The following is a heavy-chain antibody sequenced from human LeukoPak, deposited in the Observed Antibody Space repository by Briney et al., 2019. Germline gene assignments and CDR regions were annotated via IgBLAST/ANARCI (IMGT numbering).Heavy chain of an antibody. V-gene: IGHV3-7*05. D-gene: IGHD3-22*01. CDR2: INQEGSDK. J-gene: IGHJ4*02. CDR1: RFRLDEYW. CDR3: ARVSRVGDSSGYRHFDY. Sequence: GGSLTLSCAASRFRLDEYWMSWLRQAPGKGLECVANINQEGSDKHYVDTVKGRLTISIYNAKNTLYVQMNSLRAEDTAVYYCARVSRVGDSSGYRHFDYWGQGILVTVSS.